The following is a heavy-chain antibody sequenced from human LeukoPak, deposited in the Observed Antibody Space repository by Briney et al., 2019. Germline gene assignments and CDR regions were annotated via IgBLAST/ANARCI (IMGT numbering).Heavy chain of an antibody. Sequence: SETLSLTCTVSGGSISNYYWSWIRQPPGKGLEWIGYIYTSGSTNYNPSLKSRVTISVDTSKIQFSLKLTSVTAADTAVYYCARQGTSSIWYFDLWGRGTLVTVSS. CDR1: GGSISNYY. D-gene: IGHD2-2*01. CDR2: IYTSGST. V-gene: IGHV4-4*09. CDR3: ARQGTSSIWYFDL. J-gene: IGHJ2*01.